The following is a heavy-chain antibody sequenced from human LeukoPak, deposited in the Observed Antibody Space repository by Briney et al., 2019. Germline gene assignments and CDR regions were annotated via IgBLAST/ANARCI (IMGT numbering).Heavy chain of an antibody. V-gene: IGHV4-39*07. J-gene: IGHJ3*02. CDR3: ARRSLYGPLWLTTDDAFDI. Sequence: ASETLSLTCSVSGDSISSSDYYWGWIRQPPGKGLEWIGSIYHSGSTYYNPSLKSRVIISVDTSKNQFSLKLSSVTAADTAVYYCARRSLYGPLWLTTDDAFDIWGQGTMVTVSS. CDR2: IYHSGST. D-gene: IGHD3/OR15-3a*01. CDR1: GDSISSSDYY.